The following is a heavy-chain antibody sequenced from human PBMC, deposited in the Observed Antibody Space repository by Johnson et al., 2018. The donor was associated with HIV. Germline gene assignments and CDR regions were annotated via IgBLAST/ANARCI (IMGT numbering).Heavy chain of an antibody. CDR1: GFTFDDYG. CDR2: IYSGGST. V-gene: IGHV3-20*04. J-gene: IGHJ3*02. Sequence: VQLVESGGGVVRPGGSLRLSCAASGFTFDDYGMSWVRQAPGKGLEWVSGIYSGGSTYYADSVKGRFIISRDNSKNTLYLQMNSLRAEDTAVYYCARMVDSSSWTPDAFDIWGQGTMVTVSS. CDR3: ARMVDSSSWTPDAFDI. D-gene: IGHD6-13*01.